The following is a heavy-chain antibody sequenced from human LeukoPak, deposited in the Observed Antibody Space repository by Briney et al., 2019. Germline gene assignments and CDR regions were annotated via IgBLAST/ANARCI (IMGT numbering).Heavy chain of an antibody. D-gene: IGHD1-26*01. V-gene: IGHV1-8*01. Sequence: ASVKVSCKASGYTFTSYDINWVRQATGQGLEWMGWMNSNSGNTGYAQKFQARVTFTRITSMSTAYMELRSLRSEDTVVYYCARDEWELVIDYWGQGTLVTVSS. CDR2: MNSNSGNT. CDR1: GYTFTSYD. J-gene: IGHJ4*02. CDR3: ARDEWELVIDY.